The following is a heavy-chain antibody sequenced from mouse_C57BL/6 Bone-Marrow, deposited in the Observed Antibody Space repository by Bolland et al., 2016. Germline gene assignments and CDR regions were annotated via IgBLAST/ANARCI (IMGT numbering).Heavy chain of an antibody. D-gene: IGHD3-2*01. Sequence: GTSYNQKFKGKATLTVDKSSSTAYMELRSLTSEDSAVYYCARGTARATLFAYWGQGTLV. V-gene: IGHV1-26*01. CDR3: ARGTARATLFAY. J-gene: IGHJ3*01. CDR2: GT.